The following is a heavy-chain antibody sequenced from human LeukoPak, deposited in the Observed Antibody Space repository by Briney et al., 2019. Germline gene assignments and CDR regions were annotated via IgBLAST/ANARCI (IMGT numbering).Heavy chain of an antibody. Sequence: SETLSLTCTVSGGSISSYYWSWIRQPPGKGLEWIGYIYYSGSTNYNPSLKSRVTISVDTSKNQFSLKLSSVTAADTAVYYCARDLYSSGWYFLPDYWGQGTLVTVSS. CDR1: GGSISSYY. CDR2: IYYSGST. CDR3: ARDLYSSGWYFLPDY. V-gene: IGHV4-59*12. J-gene: IGHJ4*02. D-gene: IGHD6-19*01.